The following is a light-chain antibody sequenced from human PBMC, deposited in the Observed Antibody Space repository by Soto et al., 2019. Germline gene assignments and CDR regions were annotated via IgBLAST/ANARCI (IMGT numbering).Light chain of an antibody. CDR2: AAS. CDR1: QGIGNW. J-gene: IGKJ4*01. V-gene: IGKV1-12*01. CDR3: QQANRLPLT. Sequence: DIQVTQSPSSVSASVGDRVTITCRASQGIGNWLAWYQQKTGKAPNLLIYAASSLQSGVPSRFSGSGSGTEFTLTISSLQPEDFATYYCQQANRLPLTFGGGTKVEMK.